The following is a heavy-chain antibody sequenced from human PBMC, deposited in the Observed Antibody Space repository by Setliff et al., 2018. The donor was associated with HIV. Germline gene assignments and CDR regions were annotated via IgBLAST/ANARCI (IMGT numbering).Heavy chain of an antibody. J-gene: IGHJ4*02. V-gene: IGHV4-34*01. D-gene: IGHD2-21*02. CDR1: GGSFSDYF. CDR2: INHSGST. CDR3: ASTDFGGDSGFDF. Sequence: SETLSLTCAVYGGSFSDYFWTWIRQPPGKGLEWIGDINHSGSTNYNPSLKSRVTISLDTSKNQFSLKLSSVTSADTAVYYCASTDFGGDSGFDFWGQGTRVTVSS.